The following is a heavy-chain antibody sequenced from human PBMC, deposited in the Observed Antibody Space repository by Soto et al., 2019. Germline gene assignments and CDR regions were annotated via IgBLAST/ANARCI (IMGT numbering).Heavy chain of an antibody. J-gene: IGHJ6*02. CDR1: GGSISSYY. CDR2: IYYSGST. CDR3: ARDRYYYGSGSSDGMDV. Sequence: QVQLQESGPGLVKPSETLSLTCTVSGGSISSYYWSWIRQPPGKGLEWIGYIYYSGSTNYNPSLKSRVTISVATSKNQFSLKLSSVTAADTAVYYCARDRYYYGSGSSDGMDVWGQGTTVTVSS. V-gene: IGHV4-59*01. D-gene: IGHD3-10*01.